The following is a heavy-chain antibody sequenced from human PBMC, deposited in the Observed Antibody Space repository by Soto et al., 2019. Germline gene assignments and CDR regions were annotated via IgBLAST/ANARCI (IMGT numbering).Heavy chain of an antibody. CDR2: IRTKPNNYAT. Sequence: EVQLVESGGDLVQPGGSLKLSCAASGFTFSDSAIHWVRQSPGKGLEWVGRIRTKPNNYATAYGASVEGRFTIFRDDSKNTSYLQMSSLKTEDTAVYYCTRHVVDTTLSSDLWGQGTLVTVSS. D-gene: IGHD1-1*01. V-gene: IGHV3-73*02. CDR1: GFTFSDSA. CDR3: TRHVVDTTLSSDL. J-gene: IGHJ4*02.